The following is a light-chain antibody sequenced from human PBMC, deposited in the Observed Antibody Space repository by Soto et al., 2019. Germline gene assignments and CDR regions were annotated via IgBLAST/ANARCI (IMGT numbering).Light chain of an antibody. Sequence: EIVLTQSPGTLSLSPGERATLSCRASQSVTSSYLACYQQKPGQAPRLLIFGASTRATGIPDRFSGSGSGTDFTLTISRLEPEDFAVYYCHHYGSSPPWTFGQGTKVEIK. CDR3: HHYGSSPPWT. V-gene: IGKV3-20*01. CDR1: QSVTSSY. CDR2: GAS. J-gene: IGKJ1*01.